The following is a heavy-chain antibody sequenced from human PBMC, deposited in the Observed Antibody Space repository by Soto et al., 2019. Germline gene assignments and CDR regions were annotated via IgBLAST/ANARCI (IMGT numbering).Heavy chain of an antibody. CDR3: GRGVSGYHFDYGVGV. Sequence: EVQLVESGGGLVQPGGSLSLSCAASGFAFHSYSVNWVRQAPGKGLERVSYIRGGSSIIYYADSVKGRITISRDDAKNSLYLQMNSLRDEDTAVYYCGRGVSGYHFDYGVGVWGQGTTVTVSS. D-gene: IGHD6-25*01. CDR1: GFAFHSYS. CDR2: IRGGSSII. V-gene: IGHV3-48*02. J-gene: IGHJ6*02.